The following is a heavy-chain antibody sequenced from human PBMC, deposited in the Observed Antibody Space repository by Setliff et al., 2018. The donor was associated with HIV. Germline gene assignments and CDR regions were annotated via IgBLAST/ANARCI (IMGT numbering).Heavy chain of an antibody. Sequence: PSETLSLTCTVSGYSITSGYYWGWIRQPPGKGLEWIGSIHHSGSTYYNPSLKSRVIISVDTSKNEVSLKVSSVTAADTAVYYCARVGGQWLSEYYYYYGMDVWGQGTTVTVSS. CDR2: IHHSGST. CDR3: ARVGGQWLSEYYYYYGMDV. V-gene: IGHV4-38-2*02. CDR1: GYSITSGYY. D-gene: IGHD6-19*01. J-gene: IGHJ6*02.